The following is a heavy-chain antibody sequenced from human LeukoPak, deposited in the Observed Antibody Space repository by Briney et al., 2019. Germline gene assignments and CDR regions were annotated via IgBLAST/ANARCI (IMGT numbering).Heavy chain of an antibody. V-gene: IGHV1-18*01. Sequence: ASVKVSCKTSGYTFTSYGISWVRQAPGQGLEWVGWISVYNGNTNYAQKLQDRVTMTTDTSTSTAYMELRSLRSDDTAVYYCARANPSLYYYYYMDVWGKGTTVTVSS. CDR2: ISVYNGNT. J-gene: IGHJ6*03. CDR3: ARANPSLYYYYYMDV. CDR1: GYTFTSYG.